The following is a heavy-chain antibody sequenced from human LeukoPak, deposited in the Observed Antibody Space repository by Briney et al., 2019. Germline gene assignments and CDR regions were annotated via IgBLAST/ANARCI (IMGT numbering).Heavy chain of an antibody. Sequence: GGSLRLSCAASGFTFSSYAMSWVRRAPGKGLEWVSAISGSGGSTYYADSVKGRFTISRDNSRNTLYLQMNSLRAEDTAVYYCAKDHRPVSRIKIGTGSDYWGQGTLVTVSS. CDR3: AKDHRPVSRIKIGTGSDY. CDR2: ISGSGGST. V-gene: IGHV3-23*01. CDR1: GFTFSSYA. J-gene: IGHJ4*02. D-gene: IGHD1-14*01.